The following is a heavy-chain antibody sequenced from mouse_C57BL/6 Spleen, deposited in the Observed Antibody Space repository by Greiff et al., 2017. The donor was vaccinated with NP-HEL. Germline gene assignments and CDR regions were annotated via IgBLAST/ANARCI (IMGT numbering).Heavy chain of an antibody. CDR1: GYSITSGYY. V-gene: IGHV3-6*01. J-gene: IGHJ2*01. Sequence: EVQLQQSGPGLVKPSQSLSLTCSVTGYSITSGYYWNWIRQFPGNKLEWMGYISYDGSNNYNPSLKNRISITRDTSKNQFFLKLNSVTTEDTATYYCARLELGFFFDYWGQGTTLTVSS. D-gene: IGHD4-1*01. CDR2: ISYDGSN. CDR3: ARLELGFFFDY.